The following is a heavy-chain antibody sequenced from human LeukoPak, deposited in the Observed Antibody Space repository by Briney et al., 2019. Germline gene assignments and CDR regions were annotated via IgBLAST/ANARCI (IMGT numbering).Heavy chain of an antibody. Sequence: GGSLRLSYAASGFTFRNYWMGWVRQAPGKGLEWVAQINQDGSEEYYMESVKARFTISRDNAKNSVFLQMNSLRAEDTAVYYCVRDGGVSGYDLLDYWGQGTLVTVSS. V-gene: IGHV3-7*01. D-gene: IGHD5-12*01. J-gene: IGHJ4*02. CDR1: GFTFRNYW. CDR3: VRDGGVSGYDLLDY. CDR2: INQDGSEE.